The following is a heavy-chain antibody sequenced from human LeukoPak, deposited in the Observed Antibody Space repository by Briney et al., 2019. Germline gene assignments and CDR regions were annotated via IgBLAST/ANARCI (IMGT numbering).Heavy chain of an antibody. CDR1: GGSISSSSYY. D-gene: IGHD5-18*01. CDR2: IYYSGST. J-gene: IGHJ5*02. CDR3: ARVPWIQLWLVHWFDP. Sequence: SETLSLTCTVSGGSISSSSYYWGWIRQPPGKGLEWIGSIYYSGSTYYNPSLKSRVTISVDTSKNQFSLKLSSVTAADTAVYYCARVPWIQLWLVHWFDPWGQGTLVTVSS. V-gene: IGHV4-39*07.